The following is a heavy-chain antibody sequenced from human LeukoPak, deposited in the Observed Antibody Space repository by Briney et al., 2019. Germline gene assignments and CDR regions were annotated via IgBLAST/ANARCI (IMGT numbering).Heavy chain of an antibody. CDR2: INHSGST. CDR1: GGSFSGYH. CDR3: ARGRRLGNDAFDI. V-gene: IGHV4-34*01. D-gene: IGHD7-27*01. Sequence: SETLSLTCAVYGGSFSGYHWSWIRQPPGKGLEWIGEINHSGSTNYNPSLKSRVTISVDTSKNQFSLKLSSVTAADTAVYYCARGRRLGNDAFDIWGQGTMVTVSS. J-gene: IGHJ3*02.